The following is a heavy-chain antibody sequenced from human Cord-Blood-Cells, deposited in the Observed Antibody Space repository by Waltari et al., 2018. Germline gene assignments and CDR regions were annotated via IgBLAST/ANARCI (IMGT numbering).Heavy chain of an antibody. CDR2: ISYDGSNK. CDR3: ARVPGYYDYVWGSLPDY. J-gene: IGHJ4*02. V-gene: IGHV3-30*04. Sequence: QVQLVASGGGVVQPGRSLRLSCAASGFTFSSYAMHWVRQAPGKGLEWVAVISYDGSNKYYADSVKGRFTISRDNSKNTLYLQMNGLRAEDTAVYYCARVPGYYDYVWGSLPDYWGQGTLVTVSS. CDR1: GFTFSSYA. D-gene: IGHD3-16*01.